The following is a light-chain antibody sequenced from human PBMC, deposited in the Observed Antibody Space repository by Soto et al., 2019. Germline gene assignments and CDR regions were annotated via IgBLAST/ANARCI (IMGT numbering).Light chain of an antibody. CDR3: QQGYSTPPLT. V-gene: IGKV1-39*01. CDR1: QSISSY. J-gene: IGKJ4*01. CDR2: AAS. Sequence: DIQMTQSPSSLSASVGDRVTITCRASQSISSYLNWYQQKPGKAPKLLIYAASSLQSGVPSRFSGSGSGTYFTLTISSLQPEDFATYYCQQGYSTPPLTFGGGTKVEIK.